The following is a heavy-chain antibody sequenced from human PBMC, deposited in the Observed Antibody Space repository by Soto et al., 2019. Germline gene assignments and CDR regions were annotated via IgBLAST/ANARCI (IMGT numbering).Heavy chain of an antibody. CDR2: ISWDGLST. Sequence: PGGSLRLSCAASGFTFDDYTMHWVRQAPGKGLEWVSLISWDGLSTYYADSVKGRFTISRDNSKNSLHLQMNNLRTEDTALYYWAKAPLSSAYLYYYGMDVWGQGITVTVSS. V-gene: IGHV3-43*01. J-gene: IGHJ6*02. CDR3: AKAPLSSAYLYYYGMDV. CDR1: GFTFDDYT. D-gene: IGHD6-25*01.